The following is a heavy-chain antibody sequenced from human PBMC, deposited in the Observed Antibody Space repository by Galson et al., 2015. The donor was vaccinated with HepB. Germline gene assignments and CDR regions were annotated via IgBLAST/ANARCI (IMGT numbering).Heavy chain of an antibody. CDR3: ARLKSSGWYVGDYYYYGMDV. Sequence: QSGAEVKKPGESLRISCKGSGYSFTSYWISWVRQMPGKGLEWMGRIDPSDSYTNYSPSFQGHVTISADKSISTAYLQWSSLKASDTAMYYCARLKSSGWYVGDYYYYGMDVWGQGTTVTVSS. V-gene: IGHV5-10-1*01. J-gene: IGHJ6*02. D-gene: IGHD6-19*01. CDR1: GYSFTSYW. CDR2: IDPSDSYT.